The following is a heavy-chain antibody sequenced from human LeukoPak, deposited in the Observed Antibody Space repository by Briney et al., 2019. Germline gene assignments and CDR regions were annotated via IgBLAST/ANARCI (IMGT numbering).Heavy chain of an antibody. D-gene: IGHD6-13*01. CDR1: GFTFSSYS. CDR3: AILPQIAAAWDY. CDR2: TSYDGSNK. Sequence: GGSLRLSCAASGFTFSSYSMHWVRQAPGKGLEWVALTSYDGSNKYYADSVKGRFTISRDNSKNTLYLQMNSLRAEDTAVYYCAILPQIAAAWDYWGQGTLVTVSS. V-gene: IGHV3-30-3*01. J-gene: IGHJ4*02.